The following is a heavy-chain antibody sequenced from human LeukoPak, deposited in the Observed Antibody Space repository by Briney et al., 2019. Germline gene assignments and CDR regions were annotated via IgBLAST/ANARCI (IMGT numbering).Heavy chain of an antibody. D-gene: IGHD5-12*01. J-gene: IGHJ4*02. Sequence: PGGSLRLSCAASGFSFSLHWMTWVRQAPGKGLVWVSRISSEGGTTNYADSVKGRFTISRDNAKNTLYLQMNSLRAEDTAVYYCARIIVAYTGVDYWGQGTLVTVSS. CDR3: ARIIVAYTGVDY. CDR2: ISSEGGTT. CDR1: GFSFSLHW. V-gene: IGHV3-74*01.